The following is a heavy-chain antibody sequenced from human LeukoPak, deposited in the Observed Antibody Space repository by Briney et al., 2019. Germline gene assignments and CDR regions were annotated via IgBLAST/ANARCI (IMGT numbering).Heavy chain of an antibody. Sequence: GGSLRLSCAASGFTFSSYSMNWVRHAPGMGLEWVANIKQDGSEKYYVDSVKGRFTISRDNAKNSLYLQMNSLRAEDTAVYYCARERWDIAVAGTGYYYYYGMDVWGQGTTVTVSS. CDR1: GFTFSSYS. J-gene: IGHJ6*02. V-gene: IGHV3-7*03. D-gene: IGHD6-19*01. CDR3: ARERWDIAVAGTGYYYYYGMDV. CDR2: IKQDGSEK.